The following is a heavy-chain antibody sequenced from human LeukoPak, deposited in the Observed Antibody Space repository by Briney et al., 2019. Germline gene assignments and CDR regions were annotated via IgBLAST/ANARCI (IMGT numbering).Heavy chain of an antibody. J-gene: IGHJ4*02. CDR2: ISWNSGSI. D-gene: IGHD6-19*01. CDR1: GFTFDDYA. Sequence: PGGSLRLSCAASGFTFDDYAMHWVRQAPGKGLEWVSGISWNSGSIGYADSVKGRFTISRDNAKNSLYLQMNSLRAEDTALYYCAKDIGAVAHQYYFDYWGQGTLVTVSS. CDR3: AKDIGAVAHQYYFDY. V-gene: IGHV3-9*01.